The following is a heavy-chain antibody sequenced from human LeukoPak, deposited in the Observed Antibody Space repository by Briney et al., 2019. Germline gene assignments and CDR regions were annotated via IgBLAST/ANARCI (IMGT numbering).Heavy chain of an antibody. J-gene: IGHJ4*02. Sequence: AGSLRLSCAASGFTFSDYFMSWIRQRPGKGLEWVSHIDSSGTIYYADSVKGRATISRDNAKNSLYLQMNSLRAEDTAVYYCARPAYCGGNCYYFPDYWGQGTLVTVSS. CDR3: ARPAYCGGNCYYFPDY. CDR1: GFTFSDYF. CDR2: IDSSGTI. D-gene: IGHD2-21*02. V-gene: IGHV3-11*04.